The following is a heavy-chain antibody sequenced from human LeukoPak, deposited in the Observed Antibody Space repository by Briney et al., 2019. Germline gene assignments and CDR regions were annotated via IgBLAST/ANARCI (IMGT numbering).Heavy chain of an antibody. J-gene: IGHJ6*02. CDR2: ISYDGSNK. Sequence: GGSLRLSCAASGFTFSSYGMHWVRQAPGKGLEWVAVISYDGSNKYYADSVKGRFTISRDNSKNTLYLQMNSLRAEDTAAYYCAKDRIAAVGARSYGMDVWGQGTTVTVSS. V-gene: IGHV3-30*18. CDR3: AKDRIAAVGARSYGMDV. D-gene: IGHD6-13*01. CDR1: GFTFSSYG.